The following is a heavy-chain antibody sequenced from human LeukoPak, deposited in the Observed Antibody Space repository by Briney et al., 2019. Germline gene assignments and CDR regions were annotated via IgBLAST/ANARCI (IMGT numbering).Heavy chain of an antibody. D-gene: IGHD3-9*01. CDR2: IIPIFGTA. CDR3: AREIRYFDWLVPYYFDY. CDR1: GGTFSSYA. J-gene: IGHJ4*02. V-gene: IGHV1-69*05. Sequence: SVKVSCKASGGTFSSYAISWVRQAPGQGLEWMGRIIPIFGTANYAQKFQGRVTITTDESTSTAYMELSSLRAEDTAVYYCAREIRYFDWLVPYYFDYWGQGTLVTVSS.